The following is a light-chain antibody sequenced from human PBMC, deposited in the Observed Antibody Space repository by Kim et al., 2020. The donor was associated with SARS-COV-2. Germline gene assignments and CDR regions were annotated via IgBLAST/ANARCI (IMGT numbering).Light chain of an antibody. Sequence: SYELTQPPSVSVSPGQTASITCSGDKLGDRYACWYQQKPGQSPVLVMYQDTKRPSGIPERFSGSNSWNTATLTISGTQAMDEADYYCQAWDRSTDVVLGGGTKLTVL. V-gene: IGLV3-1*01. CDR3: QAWDRSTDVV. CDR1: KLGDRY. CDR2: QDT. J-gene: IGLJ2*01.